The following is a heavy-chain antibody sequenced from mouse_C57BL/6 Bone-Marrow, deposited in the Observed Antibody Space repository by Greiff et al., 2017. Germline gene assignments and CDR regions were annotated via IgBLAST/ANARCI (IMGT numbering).Heavy chain of an antibody. CDR3: ARNDYYAMDY. Sequence: VQRVESGPELVRPGASVKISCKAPGYTFTSSWMHWVRQRPGQGLEWIGEIFPGSGSTYYNEKFKGKATLTVDTSSSTTYMQLSSLTSEDSAVYVCARNDYYAMDYWGQGTSVTVSS. V-gene: IGHV1-56*01. CDR2: IFPGSGST. J-gene: IGHJ4*01. CDR1: GYTFTSSW.